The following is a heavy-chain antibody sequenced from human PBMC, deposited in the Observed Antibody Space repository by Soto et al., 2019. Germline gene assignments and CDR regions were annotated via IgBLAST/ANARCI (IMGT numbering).Heavy chain of an antibody. Sequence: SETLSLTCTVSGDSISSNNNYWSWIRQPPGEGLEWIGFISYSGTTSYSPSLKSRVTMSVDTSKNQFSLKLTSVNAADTAVYYCTRGGDAYKNGHWGQGTLVTVSS. CDR2: ISYSGTT. CDR1: GDSISSNNNY. CDR3: TRGGDAYKNGH. J-gene: IGHJ4*02. D-gene: IGHD2-21*01. V-gene: IGHV4-30-4*02.